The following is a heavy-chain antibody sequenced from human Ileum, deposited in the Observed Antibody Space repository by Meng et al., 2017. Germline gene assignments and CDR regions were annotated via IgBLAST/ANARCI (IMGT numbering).Heavy chain of an antibody. D-gene: IGHD2/OR15-2a*01. CDR2: IFYSGPT. J-gene: IGHJ4*02. CDR1: GASITSGDFY. CDR3: ARGVGNLPYD. Sequence: SETLSLTCTVSGASITSGDFYWHWIRQHPGGGLEWIGYIFYSGPTYYNPSLESRITLSVDTSKNQFSLNLTSVTAADTAVYYCARGVGNLPYDWGQGTLVTVSS. V-gene: IGHV4-31*03.